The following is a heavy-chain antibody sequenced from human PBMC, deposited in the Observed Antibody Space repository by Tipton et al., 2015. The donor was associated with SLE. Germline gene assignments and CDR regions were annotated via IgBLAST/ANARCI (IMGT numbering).Heavy chain of an antibody. V-gene: IGHV4-38-2*02. CDR3: ASSQYCSDSSCYSFDY. CDR2: MFHGGST. CDR1: GYSISSGYS. J-gene: IGHJ4*02. Sequence: LSLTCTVSGYSISSGYSWGWIRQPPGKGLEWIGSMFHGGSTYYNPSLKSRVTISVDTSKNQFSLKLSSVTAADTAVYHCASSQYCSDSSCYSFDYWGQGTLVTVSS. D-gene: IGHD2-2*02.